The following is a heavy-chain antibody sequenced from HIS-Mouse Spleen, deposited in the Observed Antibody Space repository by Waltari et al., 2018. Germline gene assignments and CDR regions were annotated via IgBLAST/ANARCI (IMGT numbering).Heavy chain of an antibody. CDR2: IYYSGST. Sequence: QLQLQESGPGLVKPSETLSLTCTVSGGSIRSSRYYWVWIPQPPGKGLEWIGSIYYSGSTYYNPSLKSRVTISVDTSKNQFSLKLSSVTAADTAVYYCAREIPYSSSWYDWYFDLWGRGTLVTVSS. CDR3: AREIPYSSSWYDWYFDL. J-gene: IGHJ2*01. V-gene: IGHV4-39*07. CDR1: GGSIRSSRYY. D-gene: IGHD6-13*01.